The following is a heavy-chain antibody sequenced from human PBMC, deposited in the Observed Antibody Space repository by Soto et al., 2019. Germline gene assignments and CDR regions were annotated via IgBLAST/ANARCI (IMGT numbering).Heavy chain of an antibody. V-gene: IGHV1-2*04. CDR3: ARDVWFGELLYAFDI. Sequence: ASVKVSCKASGYTFTGYYMHWVRQAPGQGLEWMGWINPNSGGTNYAQKFQGWVTMTRDTTISTAYMELSRLRSDDTAVYYCARDVWFGELLYAFDIWGQGTMVTVSS. CDR2: INPNSGGT. CDR1: GYTFTGYY. D-gene: IGHD3-10*01. J-gene: IGHJ3*02.